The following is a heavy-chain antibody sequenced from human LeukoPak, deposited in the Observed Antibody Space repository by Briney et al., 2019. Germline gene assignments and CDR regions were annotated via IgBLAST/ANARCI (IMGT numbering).Heavy chain of an antibody. CDR1: GFTFSNYG. V-gene: IGHV3-30*18. CDR3: AKNVGGGGWDYFDY. D-gene: IGHD2-15*01. Sequence: GGSLRLSCAASGFTFSNYGMHWVRQAPGKGLEWVAVISYDGGNKYYTDSVEGRFTISRDNSKNTLYLQMNSLRAENTAVYYCAKNVGGGGWDYFDYWGQGTLVTVSS. CDR2: ISYDGGNK. J-gene: IGHJ4*02.